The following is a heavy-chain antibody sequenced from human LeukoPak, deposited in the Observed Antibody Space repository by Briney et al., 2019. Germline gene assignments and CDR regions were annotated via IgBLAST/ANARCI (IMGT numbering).Heavy chain of an antibody. J-gene: IGHJ4*02. CDR1: GDSVSSGNYA. CDR2: TYYNSKWYN. CDR3: ARESLGGCSGGSCYEYYFDY. Sequence: SQTLSLTCAISGDSVSSGNYALNWIRQSPSRGLEWLGRTYYNSKWYNDYAVSVKTRVAISPGTSKNQVSLQLNSVTPEDTAVYYCARESLGGCSGGSCYEYYFDYWGQGTLVTVSS. V-gene: IGHV6-1*01. D-gene: IGHD2-15*01.